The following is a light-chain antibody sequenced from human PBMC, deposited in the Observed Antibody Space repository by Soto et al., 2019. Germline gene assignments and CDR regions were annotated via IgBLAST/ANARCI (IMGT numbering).Light chain of an antibody. J-gene: IGKJ2*01. CDR2: GAS. CDR1: QSISSN. CDR3: QQYDNWPRT. V-gene: IGKV3-15*01. Sequence: EIVMTQSPATLSVSPGERATLSCRASQSISSNLAWYQQKPGQAPRLLIRGASTRATGVPARFSGSGSGTEFTLIISSLQSEDFAIYYCQQYDNWPRTFGQGTKLEIK.